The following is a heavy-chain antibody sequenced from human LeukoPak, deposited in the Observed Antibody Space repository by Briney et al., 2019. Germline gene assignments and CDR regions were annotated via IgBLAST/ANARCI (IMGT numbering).Heavy chain of an antibody. J-gene: IGHJ3*02. V-gene: IGHV1-2*02. CDR1: GYTFTGYY. Sequence: ASVKVSCKASGYTFTGYYMHWVRQAPGQGLEWMGWINPNSGGTNYAQKFQGRVTMTRDTSISTAYMELSRLRSDGTAVYYCARGRSMIVVVRDAFDIWGQGTMVTVSS. D-gene: IGHD3-22*01. CDR3: ARGRSMIVVVRDAFDI. CDR2: INPNSGGT.